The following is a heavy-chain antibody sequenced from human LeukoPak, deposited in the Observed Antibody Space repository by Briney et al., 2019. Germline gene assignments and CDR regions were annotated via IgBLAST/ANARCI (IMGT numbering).Heavy chain of an antibody. J-gene: IGHJ4*02. V-gene: IGHV1-8*03. CDR3: AREIYGSGSYYNDY. D-gene: IGHD3-10*01. CDR1: GGTFSSYD. CDR2: MNPNSGNT. Sequence: GASVKVSCKASGGTFSSYDINWVRQATGQGLEWMGWMNPNSGNTGYAQKFQGRVTITRNTSISTAYMELSSLRSEDTAVYYCAREIYGSGSYYNDYWGQGTLVTVSS.